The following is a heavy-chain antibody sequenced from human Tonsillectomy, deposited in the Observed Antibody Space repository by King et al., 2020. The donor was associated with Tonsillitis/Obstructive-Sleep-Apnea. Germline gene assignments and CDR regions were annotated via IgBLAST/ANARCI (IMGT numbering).Heavy chain of an antibody. CDR2: ISTNRRYT. J-gene: IGHJ6*03. V-gene: IGHV3-11*05. CDR3: AREISSYYYMDV. Sequence: VQLVESGGGLVKPGGSLRLSCAASGLTFSDSFMNWIRQAPGKGLEWVSYISTNRRYTKYADSVKGRFSISRDNAKNSLYLQMNSLRAEDTAVYYCAREISSYYYMDVWGKGTTVTVSS. D-gene: IGHD2/OR15-2a*01. CDR1: GLTFSDSF.